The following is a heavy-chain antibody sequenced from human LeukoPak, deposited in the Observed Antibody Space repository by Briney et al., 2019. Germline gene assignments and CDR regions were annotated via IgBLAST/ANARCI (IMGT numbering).Heavy chain of an antibody. V-gene: IGHV3-7*01. D-gene: IGHD3-3*01. CDR1: GFTSTNYA. CDR2: IKQDGTEK. CDR3: ARAPSYDFLDS. Sequence: PGGSLRLSCAASGFTSTNYAMNWVRQAPGKGLEWVANIKQDGTEKYYADSVKGRFTISRDNAKNSLYLQMNSLRAEDTAVYYCARAPSYDFLDSWGQGTLVTVSS. J-gene: IGHJ4*02.